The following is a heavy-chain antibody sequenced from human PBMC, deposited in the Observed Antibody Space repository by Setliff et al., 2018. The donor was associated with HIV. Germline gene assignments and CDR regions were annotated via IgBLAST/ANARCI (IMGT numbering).Heavy chain of an antibody. V-gene: IGHV4-4*09. CDR2: IYTSGST. D-gene: IGHD2-21*02. CDR1: GGSMNNYY. Sequence: SETLSLTCTVSGGSMNNYYWTWIRQPPGKGLEWIGYIYTSGSTKYNPYLKSRVTISLDTSKNQFSLKLTSVTAADTAVYYCARHANVPYGPFGDLLYFDYWGRGTLVTVSS. CDR3: ARHANVPYGPFGDLLYFDY. J-gene: IGHJ4*02.